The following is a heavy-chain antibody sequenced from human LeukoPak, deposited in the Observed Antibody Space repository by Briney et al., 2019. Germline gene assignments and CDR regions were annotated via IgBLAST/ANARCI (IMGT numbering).Heavy chain of an antibody. J-gene: IGHJ4*02. CDR3: ARDSPPAYCSSGSCYFDS. Sequence: SETLSLTCTVSGGSISSYYWSWIRQPAGKGLEWIGRIYTSGSTDYNPSLKSRVTISRDTPKNEFSLILSSLTAADTAVYYCARDSPPAYCSSGSCYFDSWGQGTLVTVSS. CDR1: GGSISSYY. CDR2: IYTSGST. D-gene: IGHD2-15*01. V-gene: IGHV4-4*07.